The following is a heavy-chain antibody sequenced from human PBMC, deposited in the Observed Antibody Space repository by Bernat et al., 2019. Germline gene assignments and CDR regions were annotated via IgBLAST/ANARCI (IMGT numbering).Heavy chain of an antibody. V-gene: IGHV3-33*01. CDR3: AGEYYYGSGRGFDI. J-gene: IGHJ3*02. Sequence: QVQLVESGGGVVQPGRSLRLSCAASGFTFSDHGMHWVRQPPGEGLEWVAVIWYDGSDKYYADSVKGRFTISRDNFKNPLYLKMNSLRAEDTAVYYCAGEYYYGSGRGFDIWGQGTMVTVSS. CDR1: GFTFSDHG. D-gene: IGHD3-10*01. CDR2: IWYDGSDK.